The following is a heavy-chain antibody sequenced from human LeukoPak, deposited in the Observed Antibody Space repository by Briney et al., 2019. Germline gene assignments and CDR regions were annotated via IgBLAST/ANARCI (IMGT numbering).Heavy chain of an antibody. J-gene: IGHJ4*02. CDR2: VSGSGGST. Sequence: GGSLRLSCAASGFTFSSHAMTWVRQAPGKGLQWVSGVSGSGGSTYYADFVKGRFTISRDNSKNTLYLEMNSLRAEDTAVYYCARRDGYNSQVDYWGQGTLVTVSS. D-gene: IGHD5-24*01. CDR3: ARRDGYNSQVDY. V-gene: IGHV3-23*01. CDR1: GFTFSSHA.